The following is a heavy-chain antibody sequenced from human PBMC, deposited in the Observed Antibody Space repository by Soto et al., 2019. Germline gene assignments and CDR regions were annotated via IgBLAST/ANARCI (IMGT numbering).Heavy chain of an antibody. Sequence: SETLSLTCTVSGGSISPYYWSWIRQPPGKGLEWIGYVYYTGNTNYNPSLNSRVTISVDTSKSRFSLKLRSVTAADTAVYYCAGRDSSAYFHFDYWGQGTLVTVSS. D-gene: IGHD3-22*01. CDR3: AGRDSSAYFHFDY. CDR2: VYYTGNT. CDR1: GGSISPYY. V-gene: IGHV4-59*08. J-gene: IGHJ4*02.